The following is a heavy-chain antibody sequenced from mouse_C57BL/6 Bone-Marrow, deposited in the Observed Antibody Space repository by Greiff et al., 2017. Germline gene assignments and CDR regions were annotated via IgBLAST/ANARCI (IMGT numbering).Heavy chain of an antibody. V-gene: IGHV1-72*01. Sequence: QVQLQQPGAELVKPGASVKMSCKASGYTFTSYWITWVKQRPGQGLEWIGRIDPNSGGTKYNEKFKSKATLTVDKPSSTAYMQLSSLTSEDSAVSYCAKEGFDVWGTGTTVTVSS. CDR1: GYTFTSYW. CDR3: AKEGFDV. J-gene: IGHJ1*03. CDR2: IDPNSGGT.